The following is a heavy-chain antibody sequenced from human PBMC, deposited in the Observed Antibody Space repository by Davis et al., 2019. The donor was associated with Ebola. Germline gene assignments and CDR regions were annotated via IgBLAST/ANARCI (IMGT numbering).Heavy chain of an antibody. J-gene: IGHJ4*02. D-gene: IGHD6-19*01. V-gene: IGHV3-30-3*02. Sequence: GESLKISCAASGFTFRLYVMHWVRQAPGKGLEWVAVISYDGTNENYADSVKGRFTISRDNSKNTLYMQVNSLRAEDTAVYFCAKNRGLKIAEPSGWYYWGQGSLVTVSS. CDR1: GFTFRLYV. CDR3: AKNRGLKIAEPSGWYY. CDR2: ISYDGTNE.